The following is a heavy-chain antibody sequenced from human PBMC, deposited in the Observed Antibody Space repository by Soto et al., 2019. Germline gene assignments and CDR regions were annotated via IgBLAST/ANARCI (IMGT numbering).Heavy chain of an antibody. V-gene: IGHV4-30-2*01. CDR3: ARLPDY. CDR2: IYHSGRT. CDR1: GGSINSGGYS. Sequence: QLQLQESGSGLVKPSQTLSLTCAVSGGSINSGGYSWSWIRQPPGKGLEWIGYIYHSGRTYYNPSLKRRATLSVDRPQNQLSPHLSSVTAADTAVYYCARLPDYWGQGTPVTVSS. J-gene: IGHJ4*02.